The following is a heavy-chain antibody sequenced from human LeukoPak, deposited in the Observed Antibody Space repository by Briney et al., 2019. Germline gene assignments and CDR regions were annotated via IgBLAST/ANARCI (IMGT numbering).Heavy chain of an antibody. CDR1: GFTFSRYT. CDR3: ARWGYNYDSGGYYHDAFDI. CDR2: ISYDGSYK. V-gene: IGHV3-30*04. Sequence: GGSLRLSCAASGFTFSRYTIHWVRQAPGKGLEWVAFISYDGSYKYYADSLKGRFTISRDNSKNTLYLQMNSLRTEDTAVYYCARWGYNYDSGGYYHDAFDIWGQGTMVTVSS. D-gene: IGHD3-22*01. J-gene: IGHJ3*02.